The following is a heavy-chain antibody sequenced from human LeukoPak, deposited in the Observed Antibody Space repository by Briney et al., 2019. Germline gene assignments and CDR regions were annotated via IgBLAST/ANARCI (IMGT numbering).Heavy chain of an antibody. Sequence: SETLSLTCTVSGGSISSYYWSWIRQPAGKGLEWIGRIYTSGSTNYNTSLKSRVTMSVDTSKNQFSLKLSSVTAADTAVYYCARVLKPGNWFDPWGQGTLVTVSS. CDR2: IYTSGST. D-gene: IGHD2-8*02. J-gene: IGHJ5*02. V-gene: IGHV4-4*07. CDR3: ARVLKPGNWFDP. CDR1: GGSISSYY.